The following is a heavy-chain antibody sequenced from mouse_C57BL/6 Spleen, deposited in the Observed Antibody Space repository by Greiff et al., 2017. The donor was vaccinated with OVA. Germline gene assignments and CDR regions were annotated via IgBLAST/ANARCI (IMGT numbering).Heavy chain of an antibody. CDR1: GYAFSSYW. J-gene: IGHJ1*03. Sequence: VQRVESGAELVKPGASVKISCKASGYAFSSYWMNWVKQRPGKGLEWIGQIYPGDGDTNYNGKFKGKATLTADKSSSTAYMQLSSLTSEDSAVYFCARCNGSSYWYFDVWGTGTTVTVSS. D-gene: IGHD1-1*01. V-gene: IGHV1-80*01. CDR2: IYPGDGDT. CDR3: ARCNGSSYWYFDV.